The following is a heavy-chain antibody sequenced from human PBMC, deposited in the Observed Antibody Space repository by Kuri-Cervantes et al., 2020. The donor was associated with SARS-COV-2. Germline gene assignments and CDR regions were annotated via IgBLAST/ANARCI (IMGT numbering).Heavy chain of an antibody. Sequence: GESLKISCAASGFTFSNAWMSRVRQAPGKGLEWVGRIKSKTDGGTTDYAAPVKGRFTISRDDSKNTLYLQMNSLKTEDTAVYYCAKAALGYCSGGSCYNNWFDPWGQGTLVTVSS. CDR1: GFTFSNAW. V-gene: IGHV3-15*01. CDR3: AKAALGYCSGGSCYNNWFDP. J-gene: IGHJ5*02. CDR2: IKSKTDGGTT. D-gene: IGHD2-15*01.